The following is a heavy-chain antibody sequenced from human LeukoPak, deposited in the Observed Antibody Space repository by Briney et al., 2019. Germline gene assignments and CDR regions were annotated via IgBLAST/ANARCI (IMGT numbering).Heavy chain of an antibody. CDR3: ARGTYYYDSSGYYYVYYFDY. CDR2: IYYSGST. CDR1: GGSISSYY. V-gene: IGHV4-59*01. Sequence: SETLSLTCTVSGGSISSYYWSWIRQPPGKGLEWIGYIYYSGSTNYNPSLKSRVTISVDTSKNQFSLKLSSVTAVDTAVYYCARGTYYYDSSGYYYVYYFDYWGQGTLVTVSS. D-gene: IGHD3-22*01. J-gene: IGHJ4*02.